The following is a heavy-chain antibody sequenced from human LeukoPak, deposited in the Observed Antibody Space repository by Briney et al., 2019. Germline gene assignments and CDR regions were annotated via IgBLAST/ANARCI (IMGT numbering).Heavy chain of an antibody. CDR1: GYTFTGYY. CDR2: INPNSGGT. J-gene: IGHJ5*02. CDR3: ARAGRAYSSGWYWFDP. Sequence: ASVKVSCKASGYTFTGYYMHWVRQAPGQGLEWMGWINPNSGGTNYAQKFQGRVTMTRDTSISTAYMELSRLRSDDTAVYYCARAGRAYSSGWYWFDPWAREPWSPSPQ. D-gene: IGHD6-19*01. V-gene: IGHV1-2*02.